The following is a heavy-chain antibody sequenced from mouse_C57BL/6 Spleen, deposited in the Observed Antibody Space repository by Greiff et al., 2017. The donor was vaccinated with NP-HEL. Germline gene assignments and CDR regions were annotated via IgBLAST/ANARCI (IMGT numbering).Heavy chain of an antibody. CDR2: IYPSDSET. V-gene: IGHV1-61*01. CDR1: GYTFTSYW. J-gene: IGHJ3*01. CDR3: ARDDGYPWFAY. D-gene: IGHD2-3*01. Sequence: QQSCKASGYTFTSYWMDWVKQRPGQGLEWIGNIYPSDSETHYNQKFKDKATLTVDKSSSTAYMQLSSLTSEDSAVYYCARDDGYPWFAYWGQGTLVTVSA.